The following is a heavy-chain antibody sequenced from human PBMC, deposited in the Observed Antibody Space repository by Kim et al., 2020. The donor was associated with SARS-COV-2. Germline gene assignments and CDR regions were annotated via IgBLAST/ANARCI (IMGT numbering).Heavy chain of an antibody. D-gene: IGHD3-16*01. J-gene: IGHJ3*02. CDR2: IYPGDSDT. Sequence: GESLKISCKGSGYSFTSYWIGWVRQMPGKGLEWMGIIYPGDSDTRYSPSFQGQVTISADKSISTAYLQWSSLKASDTAMYYCARLMITFGGVPDAFDIWGQGTMVTVSS. CDR3: ARLMITFGGVPDAFDI. V-gene: IGHV5-51*01. CDR1: GYSFTSYW.